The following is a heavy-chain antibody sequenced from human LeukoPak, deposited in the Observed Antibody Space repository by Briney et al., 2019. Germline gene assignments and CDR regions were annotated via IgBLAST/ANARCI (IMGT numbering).Heavy chain of an antibody. J-gene: IGHJ6*03. D-gene: IGHD5/OR15-5a*01. CDR1: GDSISSGVFY. CDR3: ARGSFYRNSYFDYINL. V-gene: IGHV4-61*02. CDR2: IYTTGNT. Sequence: PSETLCPSCSLSGDSISSGVFYWSWIRQPAGKGLEWIGRIYTTGNTNYNPSLKSRVTMSIDTSENQFSLKLTSVTAADTAVYYCARGSFYRNSYFDYINLWGPGTTVTVSS.